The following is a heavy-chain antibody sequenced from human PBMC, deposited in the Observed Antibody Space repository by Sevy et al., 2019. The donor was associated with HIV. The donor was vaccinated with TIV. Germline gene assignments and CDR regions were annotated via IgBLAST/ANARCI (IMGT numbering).Heavy chain of an antibody. CDR1: GFTFGAHG. CDR3: ARDAGDSIGWYPGY. J-gene: IGHJ4*02. V-gene: IGHV3-30*03. Sequence: GGFLRLSCAASGFTFGAHGMHWVRQAPGKGLEWVAVISYDGNTKYYGDSVKGRFTISRDNSKNALYLQVNSLRPEDTAVYHCARDAGDSIGWYPGYWGQGTLVTVSS. D-gene: IGHD6-19*01. CDR2: ISYDGNTK.